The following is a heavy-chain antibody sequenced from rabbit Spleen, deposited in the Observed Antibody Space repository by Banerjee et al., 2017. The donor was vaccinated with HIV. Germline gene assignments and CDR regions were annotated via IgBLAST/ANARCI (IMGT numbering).Heavy chain of an antibody. CDR3: ARDLVAVIGWNFSL. D-gene: IGHD1-1*01. CDR1: GFDFSRGYD. V-gene: IGHV1S40*01. J-gene: IGHJ4*01. Sequence: QQLVESGGGLVKPGASLTVTCTASGFDFSRGYDMCWVRQAPGKGLEWIGCIYTGNVKTYYASWAKGRFTISKTSSTTVTLQLTSLTAADTATYFCARDLVAVIGWNFSLWGQGTLVTVS. CDR2: IYTGNVKT.